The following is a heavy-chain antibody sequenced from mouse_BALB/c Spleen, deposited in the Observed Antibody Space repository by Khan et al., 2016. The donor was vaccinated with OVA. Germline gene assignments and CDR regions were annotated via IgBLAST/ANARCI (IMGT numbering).Heavy chain of an antibody. Sequence: QVRLQQSGAELVRPGVSVKISCKGSGYTFTDFTMHWVKQSHAMSLEWIGVISTYYGDATYNQKFKDKATMTVDKSSSTAYMELARLTSEDSAISSCTRGGGGNRFAYWGQGTLVTVSA. CDR2: ISTYYGDA. V-gene: IGHV1S137*01. CDR1: GYTFTDFT. J-gene: IGHJ3*01. CDR3: TRGGGGNRFAY.